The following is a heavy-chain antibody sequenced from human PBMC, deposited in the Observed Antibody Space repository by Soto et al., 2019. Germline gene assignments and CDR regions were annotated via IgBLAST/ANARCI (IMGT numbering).Heavy chain of an antibody. V-gene: IGHV4-61*01. J-gene: IGHJ4*02. Sequence: SLTCTVSGGSVSSGSYFWSWIRQPPGKGLEWIGYIYYSGSTNYNPSLKSRVTISVDTSKKQFSLRLSSVTAADTAVYYCARDRGIGGYFDYWGQGTLVTVSS. CDR2: IYYSGST. CDR1: GGSVSSGSYF. D-gene: IGHD2-15*01. CDR3: ARDRGIGGYFDY.